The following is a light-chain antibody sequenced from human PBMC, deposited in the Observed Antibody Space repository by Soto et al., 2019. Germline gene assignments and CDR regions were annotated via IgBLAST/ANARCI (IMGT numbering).Light chain of an antibody. J-gene: IGKJ1*01. Sequence: EVVMTQSPATLSVSPGERATLSCRASQSVSSNLDWYQQKPGQAPRLLIYGASTRATGIPGRFSGSGSGTEFTLNISSLQSEDFAVYYCHQYNNWPPWTFGQGTKVEIK. CDR3: HQYNNWPPWT. V-gene: IGKV3-15*01. CDR1: QSVSSN. CDR2: GAS.